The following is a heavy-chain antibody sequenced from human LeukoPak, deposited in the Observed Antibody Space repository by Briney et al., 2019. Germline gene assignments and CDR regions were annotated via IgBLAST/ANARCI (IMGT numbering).Heavy chain of an antibody. J-gene: IGHJ5*02. CDR3: ARDYGDYLLLFGWFDP. V-gene: IGHV1-2*02. Sequence: EASVKVSCKASGYTFTGYYMHWVRQAPGQGLEWMGWINPNSGGTNYAQKFQGRVTMTRDTSISTAYMELSRLRSDDTAVYYCARDYGDYLLLFGWFDPWGQGTLVTVSS. CDR2: INPNSGGT. D-gene: IGHD4-17*01. CDR1: GYTFTGYY.